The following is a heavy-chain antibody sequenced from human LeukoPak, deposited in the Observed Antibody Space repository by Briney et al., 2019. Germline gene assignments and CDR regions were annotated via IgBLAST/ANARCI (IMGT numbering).Heavy chain of an antibody. CDR2: INTDRTAV. Sequence: AAVKVSCKASGYTFTGYYMHWVRQAPGQGFEWMAIINTDRTAVSHSPKFQGRLSMTRDPSTSTVYLELSRLTSEDTAIYYCTTAADQYFDYWGQGSLVAVSS. V-gene: IGHV1-46*01. CDR1: GYTFTGYY. D-gene: IGHD2-2*01. CDR3: TTAADQYFDY. J-gene: IGHJ4*02.